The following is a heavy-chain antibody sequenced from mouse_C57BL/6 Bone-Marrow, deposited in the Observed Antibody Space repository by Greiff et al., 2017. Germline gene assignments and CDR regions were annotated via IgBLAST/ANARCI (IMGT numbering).Heavy chain of an antibody. CDR2: ISYDGSN. D-gene: IGHD2-2*01. V-gene: IGHV3-6*01. Sequence: VQLQQSGPGLVKPSQSLSLTCSVTGYSITSGYYWNWIRQFPGNKLEWMGYISYDGSNNYNPSLKNRISITRDTSKNQFFLKLNSVTTEDTATYYCARDGYYVDYWGQGTTLTVSS. CDR1: GYSITSGYY. CDR3: ARDGYYVDY. J-gene: IGHJ2*01.